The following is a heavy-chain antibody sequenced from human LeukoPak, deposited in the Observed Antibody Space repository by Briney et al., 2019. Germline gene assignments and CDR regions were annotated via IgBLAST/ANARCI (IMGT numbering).Heavy chain of an antibody. D-gene: IGHD7-27*01. Sequence: GGSLRLSCAASGFTVSSNYMSWVRQAPGKGLEWVSVIYSGGSTYYADSVKGRFTISRDNSKNTLYLQLNSLRAEDTAVYFCARADWGSLDYWGQGALVTVSS. CDR1: GFTVSSNY. J-gene: IGHJ4*02. CDR2: IYSGGST. CDR3: ARADWGSLDY. V-gene: IGHV3-66*01.